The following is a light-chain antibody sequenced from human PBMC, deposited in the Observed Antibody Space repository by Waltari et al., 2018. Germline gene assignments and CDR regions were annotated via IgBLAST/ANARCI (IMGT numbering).Light chain of an antibody. Sequence: QSVLTQPPSVSGAPGQRVTLSCTGSSSNIGAGYDVHWYQHLPGTAPKLLIHGNSNRPSGVTDRFSGSKSGTSASLAITGLQADDEADYYCQSYDISLSGYVFGTGTKVTVL. CDR3: QSYDISLSGYV. J-gene: IGLJ1*01. V-gene: IGLV1-40*01. CDR2: GNS. CDR1: SSNIGAGYD.